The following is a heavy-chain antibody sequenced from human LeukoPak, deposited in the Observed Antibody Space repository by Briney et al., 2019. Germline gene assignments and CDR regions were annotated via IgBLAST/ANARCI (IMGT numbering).Heavy chain of an antibody. CDR3: AELGITMIGGV. CDR1: GFIFRNYY. D-gene: IGHD3-10*02. Sequence: PGGSLRLSCTASGFIFRNYYMSWIRQAPGKGPQWVSYISKEDNTIYYADSVKGRFTISRDNAKNSLYLQMNSLRAEDTAVYYCAELGITMIGGVWGKGTTVTISP. V-gene: IGHV3-11*04. J-gene: IGHJ6*04. CDR2: ISKEDNTI.